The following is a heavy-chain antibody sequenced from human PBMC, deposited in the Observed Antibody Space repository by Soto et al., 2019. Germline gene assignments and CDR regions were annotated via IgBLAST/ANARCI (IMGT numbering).Heavy chain of an antibody. D-gene: IGHD6-19*01. CDR3: ARDSPISIAVAGETSSYWYFDL. J-gene: IGHJ2*01. CDR2: IYYSGST. V-gene: IGHV4-59*01. CDR1: GGSISSYY. Sequence: QVQLQESGPGLVKPSETLSLTCTVSGGSISSYYWSWIRQPPGKGLEWIGYIYYSGSTNYNPSLKSRVTISVDTSKNQFSLKLSSVTAADTAVYYCARDSPISIAVAGETSSYWYFDLWGRGTLVTVSS.